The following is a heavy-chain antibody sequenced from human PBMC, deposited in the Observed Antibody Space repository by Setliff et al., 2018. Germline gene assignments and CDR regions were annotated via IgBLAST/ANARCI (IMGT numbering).Heavy chain of an antibody. CDR2: IWYDGSNK. Sequence: LRLSCAASGFTFSSYGMHWVRQAPGKGLEWVAVIWYDGSNKYYADSVKGRFTISRDNSKNTLYLQMNSLRAEDTAVYHCTRDQDYYGMDVWGQGTTVTVSS. CDR1: GFTFSSYG. V-gene: IGHV3-33*01. J-gene: IGHJ6*02. CDR3: TRDQDYYGMDV.